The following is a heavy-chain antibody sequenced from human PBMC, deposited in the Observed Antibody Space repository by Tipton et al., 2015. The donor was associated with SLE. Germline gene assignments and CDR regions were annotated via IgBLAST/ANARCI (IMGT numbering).Heavy chain of an antibody. J-gene: IGHJ4*02. CDR2: ISSSGSTI. V-gene: IGHV3-48*03. CDR3: ARGAAMGDFDY. CDR1: GFTFSSYE. D-gene: IGHD3-16*01. Sequence: AVSGFTFSSYEMNWVRQAPGKGLEWVSYISSSGSTIYYADSVKGRFTISRDNAKNSLYLQMNSLRAEDTAVYYCARGAAMGDFDYWGQGTLVTVSS.